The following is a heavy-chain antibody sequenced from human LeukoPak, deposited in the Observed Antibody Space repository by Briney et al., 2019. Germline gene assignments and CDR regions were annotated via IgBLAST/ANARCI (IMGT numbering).Heavy chain of an antibody. V-gene: IGHV3-7*01. CDR2: IKPDGSDK. Sequence: GGSLRLSCAASGFTFSGYWMSWVRQAPGKGLEWVANIKPDGSDKAYVDSVKGRVTISRDNTKNSLYLQMSSLRAEDTAVYYCARAMTWGQGTLVSVSS. CDR1: GFTFSGYW. CDR3: ARAMT. J-gene: IGHJ5*02.